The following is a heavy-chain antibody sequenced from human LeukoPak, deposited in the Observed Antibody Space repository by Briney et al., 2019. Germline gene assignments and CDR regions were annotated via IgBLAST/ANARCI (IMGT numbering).Heavy chain of an antibody. J-gene: IGHJ4*01. CDR2: ISWNSDTI. V-gene: IGHV3-9*01. CDR1: GFTFDDYA. CDR3: XRXXWXXXXXDY. Sequence: GGSLRLSCAASGFTFDDYAMHWVRQAPGKGLEWVSRISWNSDTIGYADSVKGRFTISRDNAKNSLSLQMNSLRAEDTALYYCXRXXWXXXXXDYWXXGTLVTVS.